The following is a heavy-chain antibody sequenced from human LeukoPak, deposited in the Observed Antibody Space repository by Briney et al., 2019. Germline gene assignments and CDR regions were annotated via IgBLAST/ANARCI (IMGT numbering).Heavy chain of an antibody. D-gene: IGHD2-15*01. CDR2: IYHSGST. Sequence: KSSGTLSLTCTVPGGPISSGGYYWTWIRQHPGKGLEWIGYIYHSGSTYYTPSLKSRVTISVDRSKNQFSLKLSSVTAADTAVYYCARGVNCSGGSCYPANYFDYWGQGTLVTVSS. V-gene: IGHV4-30-2*01. J-gene: IGHJ4*02. CDR1: GGPISSGGYY. CDR3: ARGVNCSGGSCYPANYFDY.